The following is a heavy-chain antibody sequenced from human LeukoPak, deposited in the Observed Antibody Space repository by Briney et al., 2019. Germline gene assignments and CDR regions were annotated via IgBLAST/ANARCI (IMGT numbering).Heavy chain of an antibody. CDR2: IYYSGST. J-gene: IGHJ6*03. V-gene: IGHV4-59*01. CDR1: GGSISSYY. Sequence: SETLSLTCTVSGGSISSYYWSWIRQPPGKGLEWIGYIYYSGSTNDNPSLKSRVTISVDTSKNQFPLKLSSVTAADTAVYYCARDSSSGWYDYYYMDVWGKGTTVTVSS. CDR3: ARDSSSGWYDYYYMDV. D-gene: IGHD6-19*01.